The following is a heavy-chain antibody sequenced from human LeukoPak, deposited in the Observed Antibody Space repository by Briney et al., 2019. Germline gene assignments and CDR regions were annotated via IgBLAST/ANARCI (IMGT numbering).Heavy chain of an antibody. Sequence: PSETLSLTCTVSGGSISRYYWSWIRQPPGKGLEGIGYIYYSGSTNYNPSLKSRVTISVDTSKNQFSLKLSSVTAADTAVYYCARPYDYGVHDAFDIWGQGTMVTVSS. V-gene: IGHV4-59*13. CDR3: ARPYDYGVHDAFDI. CDR1: GGSISRYY. J-gene: IGHJ3*02. CDR2: IYYSGST. D-gene: IGHD4-17*01.